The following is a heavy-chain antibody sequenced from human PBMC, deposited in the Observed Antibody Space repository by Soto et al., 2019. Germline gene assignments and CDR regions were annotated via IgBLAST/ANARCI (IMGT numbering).Heavy chain of an antibody. Sequence: PSETLSLTCTVSGGSISSSSYYWGWIRQPPGKGLEWIGSIYYSGSTYYNPSLKSRVTISVDTSKNQFSLKLSSVTAADTAVYYCARDLSVDSSGWYLFDYWGQGTLVTVSS. CDR2: IYYSGST. D-gene: IGHD6-19*01. V-gene: IGHV4-39*02. J-gene: IGHJ4*02. CDR1: GGSISSSSYY. CDR3: ARDLSVDSSGWYLFDY.